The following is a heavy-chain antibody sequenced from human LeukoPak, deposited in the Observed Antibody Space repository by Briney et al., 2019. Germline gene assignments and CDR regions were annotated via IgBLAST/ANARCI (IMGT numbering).Heavy chain of an antibody. CDR3: ARQKSSNDPFDF. Sequence: GESLKISCKGSGYSFTSYWIGWVRQMPGKGLEWMGIIYPGDSDTRYSPSFQGQVTISADKSINTAYLQWSGLRASDTAVYYCARQKSSNDPFDFWGQGTLVTVSS. J-gene: IGHJ4*02. D-gene: IGHD6-6*01. CDR1: GYSFTSYW. CDR2: IYPGDSDT. V-gene: IGHV5-51*01.